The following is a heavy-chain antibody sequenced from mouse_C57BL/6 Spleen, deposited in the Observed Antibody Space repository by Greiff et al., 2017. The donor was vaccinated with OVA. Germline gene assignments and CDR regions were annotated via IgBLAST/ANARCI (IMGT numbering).Heavy chain of an antibody. J-gene: IGHJ1*03. CDR3: ARDYYGSSTWYFDV. Sequence: EVHLVESGPELVKPGASVKMSCKASGYTFTDYNMHWVKQSHGKSLEWIGYINPNNGGTSYNQKFKGKATLTVNKSSSTAYMELRSLTSEDSAVYYCARDYYGSSTWYFDVWGTGTTVTVSS. CDR2: INPNNGGT. D-gene: IGHD1-1*01. V-gene: IGHV1-22*01. CDR1: GYTFTDYN.